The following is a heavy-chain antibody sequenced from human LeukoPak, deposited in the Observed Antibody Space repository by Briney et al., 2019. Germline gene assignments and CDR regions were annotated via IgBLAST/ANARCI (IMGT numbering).Heavy chain of an antibody. CDR2: INWNGGST. Sequence: GGSLRLSCAASGFTFSSYWMSWVRQAPGKGLEWVSGINWNGGSTGYADSVKGRFTISRDNAKNSLYLQMNSLRVDDTALYYCVRGEVTYSLDYWGQGTLVIVSA. CDR1: GFTFSSYW. D-gene: IGHD2-15*01. V-gene: IGHV3-20*04. CDR3: VRGEVTYSLDY. J-gene: IGHJ4*02.